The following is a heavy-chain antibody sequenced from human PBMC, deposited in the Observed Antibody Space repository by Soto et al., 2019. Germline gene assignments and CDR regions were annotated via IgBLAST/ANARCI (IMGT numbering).Heavy chain of an antibody. Sequence: XSVKVYCKASGYTFTGHYIHWVRQAPEQGPEWMGEIGPESGATRYAQKFQGRVTMTRDTSITTVYMELKNLSPDDTAVYYCGRGRSGQIVVFYWGQGTPVTVSS. J-gene: IGHJ4*02. V-gene: IGHV1-2*02. CDR2: IGPESGAT. CDR1: GYTFTGHY. CDR3: GRGRSGQIVVFY. D-gene: IGHD1-26*01.